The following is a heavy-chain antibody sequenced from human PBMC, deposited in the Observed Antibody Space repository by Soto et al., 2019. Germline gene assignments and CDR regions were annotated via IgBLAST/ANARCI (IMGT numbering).Heavy chain of an antibody. CDR1: GYTFTSYG. CDR3: ARATSTNSYDPGLWFDP. Sequence: QVQLVQSGAEVKKPGASVKVSCKASGYTFTSYGISWVRQAPGQGLEWMGWISAYNGNTNYAQKLLGRVTMTTVTSTSTAYMELRSLGSDDTAVNYCARATSTNSYDPGLWFDPWVQGTLVIVSS. D-gene: IGHD1-1*01. V-gene: IGHV1-18*01. CDR2: ISAYNGNT. J-gene: IGHJ5*02.